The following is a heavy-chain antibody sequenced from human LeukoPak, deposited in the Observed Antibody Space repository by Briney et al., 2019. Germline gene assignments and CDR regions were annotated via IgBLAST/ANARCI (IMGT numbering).Heavy chain of an antibody. CDR3: AKDLSGSLVGATIDY. CDR1: GFTFSSYA. D-gene: IGHD1-26*01. Sequence: PGGSLRLSCAASGFTFSSYAMSWVRQAPGKGLEWVSAISGSGGGTYYADSVKGRFTISRDNSKNTLYLQMNSLRAEDTAVYYCAKDLSGSLVGATIDYWGQGTLVTVSS. J-gene: IGHJ4*02. CDR2: ISGSGGGT. V-gene: IGHV3-23*01.